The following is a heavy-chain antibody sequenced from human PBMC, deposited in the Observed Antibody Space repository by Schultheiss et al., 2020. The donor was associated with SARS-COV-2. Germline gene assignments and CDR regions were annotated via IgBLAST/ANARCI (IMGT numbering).Heavy chain of an antibody. J-gene: IGHJ4*02. CDR3: AREGIAAAGTSPFDY. Sequence: SVKVSCKASGYTFTSYAMHWVRQAPGQGLEWMGGIIPIFGTANYAQKFQGRVTITADESTSTAYMELSSLRSEDTAVYYCAREGIAAAGTSPFDYWGQGTLVTVSS. V-gene: IGHV1-69*13. CDR1: GYTFTSYA. D-gene: IGHD6-13*01. CDR2: IIPIFGTA.